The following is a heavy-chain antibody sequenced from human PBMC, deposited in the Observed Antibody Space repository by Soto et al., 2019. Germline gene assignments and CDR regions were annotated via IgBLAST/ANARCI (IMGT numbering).Heavy chain of an antibody. V-gene: IGHV4-61*01. CDR2: IYYSGST. CDR3: ARDRVAVAGNWLAP. D-gene: IGHD6-19*01. Sequence: WETLSLTCTSSVVSVSSGSYYCSWIRQPPGKGLEWIGYIYYSGSTNYNPSLKSRVTISVDTSKNQFSLKLSSVTAADTAVYYCARDRVAVAGNWLAPGGQGNLVTVYS. CDR1: VVSVSSGSYY. J-gene: IGHJ5*02.